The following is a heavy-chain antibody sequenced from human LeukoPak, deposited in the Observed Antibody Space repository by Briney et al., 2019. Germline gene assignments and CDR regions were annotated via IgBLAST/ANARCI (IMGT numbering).Heavy chain of an antibody. Sequence: GGSLRLSCAASGFTFSRYSMNWVRPAPGKGLEWVSSISSSSTYIYYADSVKGRFTISRDNAKNSLYLQMNSLRDEDTAVYYCARDELLDYWGQGTLVTVSS. V-gene: IGHV3-21*01. CDR1: GFTFSRYS. CDR3: ARDELLDY. J-gene: IGHJ4*02. D-gene: IGHD1-7*01. CDR2: ISSSSTYI.